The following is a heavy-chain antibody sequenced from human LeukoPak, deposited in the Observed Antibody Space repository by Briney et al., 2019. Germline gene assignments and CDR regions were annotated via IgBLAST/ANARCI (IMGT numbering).Heavy chain of an antibody. Sequence: GGSLRLSCAASGFTFSNYAMSWVRQAPGKGLEWVSAISGGDSTYYADSVKGRFTISRDNSKNALYLQMNSLRAEDTAVYYCARCPPSGGYWGQGTLVTVSS. CDR2: ISGGDST. CDR3: ARCPPSGGY. J-gene: IGHJ4*02. CDR1: GFTFSNYA. D-gene: IGHD4-23*01. V-gene: IGHV3-23*01.